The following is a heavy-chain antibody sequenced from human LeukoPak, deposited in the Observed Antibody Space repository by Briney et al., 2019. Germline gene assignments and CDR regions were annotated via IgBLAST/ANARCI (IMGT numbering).Heavy chain of an antibody. J-gene: IGHJ4*02. CDR3: ARERTITVTTDFDY. CDR2: INSDGSST. Sequence: PGGSLRLSCAASGFTFSSYWMNRVRQAPGKGLVWVSRINSDGSSTNYADSVKGRFTTSRDNAKNTLYLRMNSLRAEDSAVYYCARERTITVTTDFDYWGQGTLVTVSS. V-gene: IGHV3-74*01. CDR1: GFTFSSYW. D-gene: IGHD4-17*01.